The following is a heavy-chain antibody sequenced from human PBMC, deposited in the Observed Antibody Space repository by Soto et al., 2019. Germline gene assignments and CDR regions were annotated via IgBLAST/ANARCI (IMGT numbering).Heavy chain of an antibody. D-gene: IGHD2-15*01. J-gene: IGHJ6*01. V-gene: IGHV3-23*01. CDR2: ISGRGGST. Sequence: GGSLRLSCAASGFTFSSYAMSWVRQAPGKGLEWVSAISGRGGSTYYADSVKGRVTISRDNSKNTLYLKMNSMRAEEKAVYYCAKELPNFSAGSCYWTFGASDSWGRG. CDR3: AKELPNFSAGSCYWTFGASDS. CDR1: GFTFSSYA.